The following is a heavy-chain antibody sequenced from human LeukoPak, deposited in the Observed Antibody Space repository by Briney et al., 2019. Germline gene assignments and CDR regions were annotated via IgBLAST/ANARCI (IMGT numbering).Heavy chain of an antibody. Sequence: SQTLSLTFSVSGVSISSGDFFLSLIRQSAGRGLEWIGYNRTSGSTLYNVSLKSRVTISADASRNQFSLKLDSVTAADTAVYFCARDPRGGAGASFDVWGRGRMVTVSS. CDR2: NRTSGST. V-gene: IGHV4-31*03. J-gene: IGHJ3*01. CDR3: ARDPRGGAGASFDV. CDR1: GVSISSGDFF. D-gene: IGHD2-21*01.